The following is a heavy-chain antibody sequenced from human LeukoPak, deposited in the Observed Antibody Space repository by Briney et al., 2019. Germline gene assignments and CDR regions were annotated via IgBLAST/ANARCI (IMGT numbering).Heavy chain of an antibody. CDR3: ARDAVDTANAV. D-gene: IGHD5-18*01. J-gene: IGHJ6*02. CDR1: GFTFTTYW. Sequence: GGSLRLSCAASGFTFTTYWMHWVRQAPGKGLVWVSHINSDGSITSYADSVKGRSTISGDNAKNTLYLQMNSLRAEDTAVYYCARDAVDTANAVWGQGTTVTVSS. V-gene: IGHV3-74*01. CDR2: INSDGSIT.